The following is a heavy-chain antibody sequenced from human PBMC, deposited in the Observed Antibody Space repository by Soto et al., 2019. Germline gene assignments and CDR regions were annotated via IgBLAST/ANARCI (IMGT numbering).Heavy chain of an antibody. V-gene: IGHV3-23*01. CDR1: GFTFSSYA. D-gene: IGHD5-12*01. J-gene: IGHJ4*02. Sequence: PGGSLRLSCAASGFTFSSYAMSWVRQAPGKGLEWVSAISGSGGSTYYADSVKGRFTISRDNSKNTLYLQMNSLRAEDTAVYYCAKDIRSMATIPGPPYFDYWGQGTLVTVSS. CDR2: ISGSGGST. CDR3: AKDIRSMATIPGPPYFDY.